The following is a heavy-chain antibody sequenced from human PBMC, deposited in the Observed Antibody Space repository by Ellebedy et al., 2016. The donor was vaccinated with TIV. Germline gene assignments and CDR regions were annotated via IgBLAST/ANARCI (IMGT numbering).Heavy chain of an antibody. D-gene: IGHD2-2*02. J-gene: IGHJ5*02. CDR3: ARDISPDGYCSSTSCYIGWFDP. Sequence: SETLSLXCTVSGGSISSGGYYWSWIRQHPGKGLEWIGYIYYSGSTYYNPSLKSRVTISVDTSKNQFSLKLSSVTAADTAVYYCARDISPDGYCSSTSCYIGWFDPWGQGTLVTVSS. CDR1: GGSISSGGYY. V-gene: IGHV4-31*03. CDR2: IYYSGST.